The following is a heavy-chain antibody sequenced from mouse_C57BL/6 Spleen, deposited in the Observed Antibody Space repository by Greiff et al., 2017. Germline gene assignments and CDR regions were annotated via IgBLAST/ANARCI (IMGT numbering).Heavy chain of an antibody. D-gene: IGHD1-1*01. CDR2: INPNSGST. CDR3: AREGPITNVVPNY. J-gene: IGHJ2*01. Sequence: QVQLQQSGAELVKPGASVKLSCEASGYTFTSYWMHWVQQSPGQGLEWIGMINPNSGSTNYNESFKSKATLTVDKSSSTAYMQLSSLTSEDSAVYYCAREGPITNVVPNYWGQGTTLTVSS. CDR1: GYTFTSYW. V-gene: IGHV1-64*01.